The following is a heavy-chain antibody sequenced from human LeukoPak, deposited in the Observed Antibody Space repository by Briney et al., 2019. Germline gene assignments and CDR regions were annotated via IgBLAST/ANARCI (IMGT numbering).Heavy chain of an antibody. V-gene: IGHV3-21*04. CDR3: AKAYYYGSGSYQFDY. Sequence: GGSLRLSCAASGFTFSSYSMNWVRQAPGKGLEWVSSISSSSSYIYYADSVKGRFTISRDNAKNSLYLQMNSLRAEDTAVYYCAKAYYYGSGSYQFDYWGQGTLVTVSS. CDR1: GFTFSSYS. D-gene: IGHD3-10*01. CDR2: ISSSSSYI. J-gene: IGHJ4*02.